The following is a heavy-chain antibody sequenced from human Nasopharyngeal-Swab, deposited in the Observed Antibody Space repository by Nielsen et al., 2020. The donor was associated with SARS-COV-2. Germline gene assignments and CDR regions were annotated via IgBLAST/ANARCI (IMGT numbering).Heavy chain of an antibody. V-gene: IGHV3-21*01. CDR3: ARDPGRWVRGVYY. CDR1: GFTFSSYS. D-gene: IGHD3-10*01. Sequence: GGSLRLSCAASGFTFSSYSMNWVRQAPGKGLEWVSSISSSSSYIYYADSVKGRFTIPRDNAKNSLYRQRNSMRAEDTAVYYCARDPGRWVRGVYYWGQGTLVTVSS. CDR2: ISSSSSYI. J-gene: IGHJ4*02.